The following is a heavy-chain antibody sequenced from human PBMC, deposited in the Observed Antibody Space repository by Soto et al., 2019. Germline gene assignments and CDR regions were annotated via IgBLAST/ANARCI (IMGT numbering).Heavy chain of an antibody. V-gene: IGHV1-69*05. CDR3: ARHPGRLYYDYGMDV. CDR1: GGTFSSYA. J-gene: IGHJ6*02. CDR2: IIPIFGTA. D-gene: IGHD2-15*01. Sequence: QVQLVQSGAEVKKPGSSVKVSCKASGGTFSSYAISWVRQAPGQGLEWMGGIIPIFGTANYAQKFQGRVPXPXXXSXXTAYMGLSSLRSDDTVVYYCARHPGRLYYDYGMDVWRQGTTVTVSS.